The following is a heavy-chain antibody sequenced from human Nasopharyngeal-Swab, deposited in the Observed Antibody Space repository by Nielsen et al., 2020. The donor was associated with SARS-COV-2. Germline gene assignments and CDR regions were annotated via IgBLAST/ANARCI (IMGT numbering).Heavy chain of an antibody. J-gene: IGHJ2*01. CDR3: ARDGNLRTVRYFDL. V-gene: IGHV3-43*02. Sequence: GGSLRLSCAASGFTFDDSAMHWVRQAPGKGLEWVSLISVDGGSTYSADSVKGRFTISRDNSENSLYLQMNSLRAEDTAVYYCARDGNLRTVRYFDLWGRGSLVTVSS. D-gene: IGHD4-17*01. CDR2: ISVDGGST. CDR1: GFTFDDSA.